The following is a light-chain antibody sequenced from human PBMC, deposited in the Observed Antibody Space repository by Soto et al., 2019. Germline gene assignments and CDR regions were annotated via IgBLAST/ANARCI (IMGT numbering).Light chain of an antibody. CDR2: GAS. CDR3: QKYRSSPLT. V-gene: IGKV3-20*01. J-gene: IGKJ4*01. CDR1: QSGRNSY. Sequence: IVLTQSPGTPSLSPGERATLSCMASQSGRNSYLAWYQHKPGQAPRHLIYGASSRATGIPNRFSGSGSGLGSTVTSSRLQAADVAVYSWQKYRSSPLTVGGGTKLEIK.